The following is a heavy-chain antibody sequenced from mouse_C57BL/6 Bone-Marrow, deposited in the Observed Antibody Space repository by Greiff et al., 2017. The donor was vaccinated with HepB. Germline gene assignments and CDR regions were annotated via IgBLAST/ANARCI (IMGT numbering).Heavy chain of an antibody. Sequence: EVKLVESGEGLVKPGGSLKLSCAASGFTFSSYAMSWVRQTPEKRLEWVAYISSGGDYIYYADTVKGRFTISRDNARNTLYLQMSSLKSEDTAMYYCTRAYGSYYAMDYWGQGTSVTVSS. J-gene: IGHJ4*01. CDR3: TRAYGSYYAMDY. CDR2: ISSGGDYI. CDR1: GFTFSSYA. V-gene: IGHV5-9-1*02. D-gene: IGHD1-1*01.